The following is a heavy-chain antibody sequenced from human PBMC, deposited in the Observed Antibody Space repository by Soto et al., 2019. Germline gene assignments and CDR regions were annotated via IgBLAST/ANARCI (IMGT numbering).Heavy chain of an antibody. V-gene: IGHV4-39*01. CDR2: SYSPGTT. J-gene: IGHJ5*02. Sequence: ETRCPTYTVSGASLSLLWYLWTRIRQPPGKGLEWIGSSYSPGTTYFNPALKSRATISVDTSKNQFSLRLTSVTAADTAIYYCTRRYNWKHNYFDPRGPGALVT. D-gene: IGHD1-20*01. CDR1: GASLSLLWYL. CDR3: TRRYNWKHNYFDP.